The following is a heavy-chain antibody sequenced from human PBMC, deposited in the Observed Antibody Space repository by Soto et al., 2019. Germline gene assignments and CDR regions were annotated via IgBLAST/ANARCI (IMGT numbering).Heavy chain of an antibody. CDR1: GFTFSTYG. Sequence: EVQLLESGGGLVQPGGSLRLSCSASGFTFSTYGMSWVRQAPGKGLEWVSAISSSGGSTSYADSVKGRFTISRDNSKNTVYLQMNNLRAEDTAVYYCAKSAGTTGREPYYFNYWGQGTLVTVSS. CDR2: ISSSGGST. V-gene: IGHV3-23*01. CDR3: AKSAGTTGREPYYFNY. J-gene: IGHJ4*02. D-gene: IGHD1-1*01.